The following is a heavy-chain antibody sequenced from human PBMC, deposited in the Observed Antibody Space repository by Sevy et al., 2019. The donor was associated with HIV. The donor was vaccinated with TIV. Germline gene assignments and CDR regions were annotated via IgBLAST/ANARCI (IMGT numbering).Heavy chain of an antibody. Sequence: ASVKVSCKASGYAFTDYYIHWLRQAPGQGPEWMGWINPDTGVAASAQKFQGRVIMTRDTSISTAYMELNKLTSDDTAVYYCTRRPDSSGPMLCWGQGTPVTVSS. CDR3: TRRPDSSGPMLC. J-gene: IGHJ4*02. CDR1: GYAFTDYY. CDR2: INPDTGVA. D-gene: IGHD2-8*01. V-gene: IGHV1-2*02.